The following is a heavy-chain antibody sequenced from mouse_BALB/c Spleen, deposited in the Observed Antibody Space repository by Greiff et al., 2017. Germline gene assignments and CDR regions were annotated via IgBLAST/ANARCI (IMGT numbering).Heavy chain of an antibody. V-gene: IGHV2-9-2*01. Sequence: QVQLKESGPGLVAPSQSLSITCTVSGFSLTSYDISWIRQPPGKGLEWLGVIWTGGGTNYNSAFMSRLSISKDNSKSQVFLKMNSLQTDDTAIYYCVRDWGYFDVWGAGTTVTVAS. CDR3: VRDWGYFDV. CDR2: IWTGGGT. J-gene: IGHJ1*01. CDR1: GFSLTSYD.